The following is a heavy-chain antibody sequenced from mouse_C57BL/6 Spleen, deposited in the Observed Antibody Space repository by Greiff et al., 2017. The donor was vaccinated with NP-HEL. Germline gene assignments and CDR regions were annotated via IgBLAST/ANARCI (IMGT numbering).Heavy chain of an antibody. J-gene: IGHJ2*01. CDR1: GYTFTSYW. CDR2: IDPSDSYT. V-gene: IGHV1-69*01. Sequence: VQLQQPGAELVMPGASVKLSCKASGYTFTSYWMHWVKQRPGQGLEWIGEIDPSDSYTNYNQKFKGKSTLPVNKSSSTAYMQLSSLTAEDSAVYYCARERTMDDWGQGTTLTVSS. CDR3: ARERTMDD.